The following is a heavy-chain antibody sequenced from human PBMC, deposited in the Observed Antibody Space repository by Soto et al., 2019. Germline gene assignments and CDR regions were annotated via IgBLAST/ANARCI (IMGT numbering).Heavy chain of an antibody. CDR3: ARDEGDDSSGYYDVNY. CDR2: TIPSSGTT. Sequence: QVHLVQSGAEVKKPGSSVRVSCKASGGTYRNYAVNWVRQAPGQGLERMGGTIPSSGTTNNAQKFQGRVTITADESTSTAYMELRRLRSEDTAVYFCARDEGDDSSGYYDVNYWGQGTLVTVS. V-gene: IGHV1-69*01. D-gene: IGHD3-22*01. J-gene: IGHJ4*02. CDR1: GGTYRNYA.